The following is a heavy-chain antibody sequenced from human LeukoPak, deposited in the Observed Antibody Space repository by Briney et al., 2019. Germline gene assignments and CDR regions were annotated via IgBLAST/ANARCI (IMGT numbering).Heavy chain of an antibody. CDR1: GYTFTNYG. CDR2: ISTYNGNT. V-gene: IGHV1-18*01. CDR3: ARVGDWNPYYPPLNGFDP. D-gene: IGHD1-1*01. Sequence: GASVKVSCKASGYTFTNYGISWVRQAPGQGPEWMGWISTYNGNTNYAQKLQGRVTMTTDASTSTVYMELRSLRSDDTAVYYCARVGDWNPYYPPLNGFDPWGQGTLVTVSS. J-gene: IGHJ5*02.